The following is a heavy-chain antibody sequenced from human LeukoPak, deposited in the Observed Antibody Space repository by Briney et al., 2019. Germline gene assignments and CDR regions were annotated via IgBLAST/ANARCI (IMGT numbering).Heavy chain of an antibody. D-gene: IGHD2-15*01. J-gene: IGHJ3*02. V-gene: IGHV3-74*01. CDR2: INSDGSST. CDR3: AKDLGYCSGGSCWGHAFDI. Sequence: GGSLRLSCAASGFTFSSYWMHWVRQAPGKGLVWVSRINSDGSSTSYADSVKGRFTISRDNAKNTLYLQMNSLRAEDTAVYYCAKDLGYCSGGSCWGHAFDIWGQGTMVTVSS. CDR1: GFTFSSYW.